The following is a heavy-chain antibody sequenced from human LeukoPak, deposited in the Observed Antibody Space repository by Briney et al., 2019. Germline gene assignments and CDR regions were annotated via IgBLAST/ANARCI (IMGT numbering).Heavy chain of an antibody. D-gene: IGHD6-13*01. J-gene: IGHJ6*02. V-gene: IGHV4-34*01. CDR1: GGSFSGYY. CDR2: INHSGST. Sequence: SETLSLNCAVYGGSFSGYYWSWIRQPPGKGLEWIGEINHSGSTNYNPSLKSRVTISVDTSKNQFSLKLSSVTAADTAVYYCARGRYSSSLTVYGMDVWGQGTTVTVSS. CDR3: ARGRYSSSLTVYGMDV.